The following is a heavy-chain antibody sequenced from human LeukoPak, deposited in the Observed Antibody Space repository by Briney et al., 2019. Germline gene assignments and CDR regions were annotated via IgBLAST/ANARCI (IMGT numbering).Heavy chain of an antibody. CDR3: ARAASGVGYVWGSYRSLPRDAFDI. CDR2: ISYDGSNK. J-gene: IGHJ3*02. CDR1: GFTFSSYA. V-gene: IGHV3-30-3*01. D-gene: IGHD3-16*02. Sequence: GRSLRLSCAASGFTFSSYAMHWVRQAPGKGLEWVAVISYDGSNKYYADSVKGRFTISRDNSKNTLYLQMNSLRAEDTAVYYCARAASGVGYVWGSYRSLPRDAFDIWGQGTMVTVSS.